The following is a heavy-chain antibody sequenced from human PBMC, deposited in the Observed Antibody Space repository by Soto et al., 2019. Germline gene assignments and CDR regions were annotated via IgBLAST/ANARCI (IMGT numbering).Heavy chain of an antibody. CDR2: IYYSGST. D-gene: IGHD1-1*01. V-gene: IGHV4-59*08. CDR1: GGSISSYY. Sequence: QVQLQESGPGLVKPSETLSLTCTVSGGSISSYYWSWIRQPPGKGLEWIGYIYYSGSTNYNPPLKSRVTISVDPSKNQYSLKLSSVTAADTAVYYCARRYGYSFDYWGQGTLVTVSS. J-gene: IGHJ4*02. CDR3: ARRYGYSFDY.